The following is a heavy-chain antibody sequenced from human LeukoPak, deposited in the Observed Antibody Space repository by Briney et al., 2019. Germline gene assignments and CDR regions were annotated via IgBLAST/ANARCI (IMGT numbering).Heavy chain of an antibody. D-gene: IGHD2/OR15-2a*01. Sequence: GESLKISCKGSGYSFTSYWISWVRQMPGKGLEWMGRIEPSDSYTNYSPSFQGHVTISADKSISTAYLQWSSLKASDTAMYYCARLGPIDIKNDDYYYYYGMDVWGQGTTVTVSS. V-gene: IGHV5-10-1*01. CDR2: IEPSDSYT. CDR1: GYSFTSYW. J-gene: IGHJ6*02. CDR3: ARLGPIDIKNDDYYYYYGMDV.